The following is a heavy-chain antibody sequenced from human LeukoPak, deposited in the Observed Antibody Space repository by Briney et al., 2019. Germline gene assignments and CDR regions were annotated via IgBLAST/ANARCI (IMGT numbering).Heavy chain of an antibody. Sequence: GGSLRPSCAAFGFTFSSYGMHWVRQAPGKGLEWVAVIPYDGSNKYYADSVKGRFTISRDNSKNTLYLQMNSLRAEDTAVYYCAKDRGQWLVLYGMDVWGQGTTVTVSS. D-gene: IGHD6-19*01. V-gene: IGHV3-30*18. J-gene: IGHJ6*02. CDR2: IPYDGSNK. CDR1: GFTFSSYG. CDR3: AKDRGQWLVLYGMDV.